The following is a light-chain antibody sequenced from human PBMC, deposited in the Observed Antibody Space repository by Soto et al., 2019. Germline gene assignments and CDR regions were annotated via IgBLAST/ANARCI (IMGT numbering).Light chain of an antibody. J-gene: IGKJ2*01. V-gene: IGKV3-11*01. CDR3: QQRSNWPPMYT. CDR1: QSVSSY. CDR2: DAS. Sequence: DIVLTQSPATLSLSPGERATLSCRASQSVSSYLAWYQQRPGHVPRLLIYDASKRATGIPARFSASGSGTDFTFTISSIEHEDFEIYFCQQRSNWPPMYTFGQGTKLEIK.